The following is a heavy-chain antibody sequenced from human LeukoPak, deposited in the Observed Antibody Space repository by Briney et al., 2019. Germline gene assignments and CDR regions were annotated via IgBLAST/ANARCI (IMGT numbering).Heavy chain of an antibody. D-gene: IGHD3-3*01. Sequence: PGGSLRLSCAASGFTFSSYSMNWVRQAPGKGLEWVSSISSSSSYIYYADSVKGRFTISRDNAKNSLYLQMNSLRAEDTAVYYCAKDSFWQRDAFDIWGQGTMVTVSS. CDR3: AKDSFWQRDAFDI. J-gene: IGHJ3*02. CDR1: GFTFSSYS. V-gene: IGHV3-21*04. CDR2: ISSSSSYI.